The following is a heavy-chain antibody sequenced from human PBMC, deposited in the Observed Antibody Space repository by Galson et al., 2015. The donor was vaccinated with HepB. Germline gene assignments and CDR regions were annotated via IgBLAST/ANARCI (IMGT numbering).Heavy chain of an antibody. V-gene: IGHV1-2*02. CDR1: GFTFTAYY. CDR3: SRGFDY. CDR2: INPTDGGT. J-gene: IGHJ4*02. Sequence: SVKVSCKASGFTFTAYYLHWWRQAPGQGPEWMGWINPTDGGTSYARNFQGRVTMTRDPSITTAYMELNSLTSDDTAMFFCSRGFDYWGQGTRVAVSS.